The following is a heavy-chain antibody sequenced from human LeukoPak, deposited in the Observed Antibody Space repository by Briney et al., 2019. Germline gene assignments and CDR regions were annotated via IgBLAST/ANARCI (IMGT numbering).Heavy chain of an antibody. J-gene: IGHJ4*02. CDR2: IKEDGSDK. CDR1: GFTFSTYA. D-gene: IGHD5-24*01. CDR3: ARDTGYNTFDY. Sequence: GGSLILSCAASGFTFSTYAMSWVRQAPGKGLEWVANIKEDGSDKYYVDSVKGRFTISRDNAKNSQYLQMNSLRAEDTAVYYCARDTGYNTFDYWGQGTLVTVSS. V-gene: IGHV3-7*05.